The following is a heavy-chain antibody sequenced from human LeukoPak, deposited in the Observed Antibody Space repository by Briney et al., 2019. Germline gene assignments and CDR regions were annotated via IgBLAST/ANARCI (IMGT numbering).Heavy chain of an antibody. D-gene: IGHD1-26*01. CDR2: INPNSGGT. Sequence: GASVKVSCKASGYTFTGYYMHWVPQAPGQGLEWMGWINPNSGGTNYAQKFQGRVTMTRDTSISTAYMELSRLRSDDTAVYYCARSSGSYYNDAFDIWGQGTMVTVSS. CDR3: ARSSGSYYNDAFDI. V-gene: IGHV1-2*02. J-gene: IGHJ3*02. CDR1: GYTFTGYY.